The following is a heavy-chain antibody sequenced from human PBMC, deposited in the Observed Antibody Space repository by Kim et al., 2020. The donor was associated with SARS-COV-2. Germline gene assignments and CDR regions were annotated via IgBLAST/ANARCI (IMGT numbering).Heavy chain of an antibody. CDR3: ARPRYYYDSTGSEFDY. CDR1: GYSFTSYW. J-gene: IGHJ4*02. D-gene: IGHD3-22*01. V-gene: IGHV5-51*01. CDR2: IYPGDSDT. Sequence: GESLKISCKGSGYSFTSYWIGWVRQMPGKGLEWMGIIYPGDSDTRYSPSFQGQVTISADKSISTAYLQWSSLKASDTAMYYCARPRYYYDSTGSEFDYWGQGTLVTVSS.